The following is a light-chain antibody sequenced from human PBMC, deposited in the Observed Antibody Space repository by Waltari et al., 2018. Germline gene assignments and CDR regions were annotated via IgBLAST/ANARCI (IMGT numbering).Light chain of an antibody. J-gene: IGKJ2*01. Sequence: EVVLTQSPGTLSSSPGARVTLPCRASQTVSRNLVAWYQQKPGQAPRLLVFGASTRATDIPDRFSGSGSGTDFTLTISRLEPEDFAVYYCQQYGTSLYTFGQGTKLEI. CDR1: QTVSRNL. CDR3: QQYGTSLYT. V-gene: IGKV3-20*01. CDR2: GAS.